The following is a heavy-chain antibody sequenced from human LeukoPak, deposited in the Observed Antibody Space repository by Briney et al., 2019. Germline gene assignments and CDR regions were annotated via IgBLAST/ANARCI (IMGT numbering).Heavy chain of an antibody. D-gene: IGHD2-2*02. CDR1: GGTFSSYA. V-gene: IGHV1-69*13. Sequence: ASVKVSCKASGGTFSSYAISWVRQAPGQGLEWMGGIIPIFGTANYAQKFQGRVTITADESTSTAYMELGSLRSEDTAVYYCARSVRPAAINWFDPWGQGTLVTVSS. J-gene: IGHJ5*02. CDR2: IIPIFGTA. CDR3: ARSVRPAAINWFDP.